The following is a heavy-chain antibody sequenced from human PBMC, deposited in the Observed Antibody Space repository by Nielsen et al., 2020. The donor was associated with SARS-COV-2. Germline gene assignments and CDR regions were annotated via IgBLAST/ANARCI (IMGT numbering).Heavy chain of an antibody. CDR2: INPSGGST. CDR1: GYTFTSYY. Sequence: ASVKVSCQASGYTFTSYYMHWVRQAPGQGLEWMGIINPSGGSTSYAQKFQGRVTMTRDTSTSTVYMELSSLRSEDTAVYYCARDGAIAVAGSSWDYWGQGTLVTVSS. V-gene: IGHV1-46*01. J-gene: IGHJ4*02. CDR3: ARDGAIAVAGSSWDY. D-gene: IGHD6-19*01.